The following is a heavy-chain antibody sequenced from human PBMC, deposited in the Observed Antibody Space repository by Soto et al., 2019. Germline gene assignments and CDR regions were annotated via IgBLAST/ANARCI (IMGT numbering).Heavy chain of an antibody. CDR1: RFTFTSCA. CDR3: AKDTGGWYGGSPGLFHFDS. D-gene: IGHD6-19*01. V-gene: IGHV3-30-3*01. Sequence: QVQLVESGGDVVQPGRSLRLSCAASRFTFTSCAMHWVRQAPGKGLEWLAVLSYDGSYKFYADSVKGRFTISRDNSKNTLYLQMNSLRVEDTAVYYCAKDTGGWYGGSPGLFHFDSWGQGTLVTVSS. CDR2: LSYDGSYK. J-gene: IGHJ4*02.